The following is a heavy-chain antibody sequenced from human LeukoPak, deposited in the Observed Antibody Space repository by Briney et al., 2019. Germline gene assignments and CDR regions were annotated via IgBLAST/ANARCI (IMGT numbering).Heavy chain of an antibody. CDR1: GGSISSYY. V-gene: IGHV4-59*01. J-gene: IGHJ4*02. Sequence: SETLSLTCTVSGGSISSYYWSWIRQPPGKGLEWIGYIYYSGSTNYNPSLKGRVTISVDTSKNQISLKLSSVTAADTAVYYCAARPFYYGSGSYPPFSYWGQGTLVTVSS. D-gene: IGHD3-10*01. CDR3: AARPFYYGSGSYPPFSY. CDR2: IYYSGST.